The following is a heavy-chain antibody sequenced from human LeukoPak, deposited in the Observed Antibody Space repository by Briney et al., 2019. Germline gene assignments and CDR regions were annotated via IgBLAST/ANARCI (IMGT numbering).Heavy chain of an antibody. J-gene: IGHJ4*02. V-gene: IGHV4-59*01. CDR1: GGSISSYY. CDR3: ARDGGSRVNYFDF. Sequence: PSDTLSLTCPVSGGSISSYYRSWIRQPPGKGLEWIGYIYYSGSTNYNPSLKSRVTISVDTSKIQFSLKLSSVTAADTAVYYCARDGGSRVNYFDFWGQGTLVTVSS. D-gene: IGHD3-16*01. CDR2: IYYSGST.